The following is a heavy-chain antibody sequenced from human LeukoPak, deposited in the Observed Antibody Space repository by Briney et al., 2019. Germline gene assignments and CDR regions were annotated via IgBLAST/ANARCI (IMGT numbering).Heavy chain of an antibody. Sequence: GSLRLSCAASGFTFSSYAMSWVRQAPGKGLEGIGSIYYSGSTYYNPSLKSRVTISVDTSKNQFSLKLSSVTAADTAVYYCAREDSSSWYWFDPWGQGTLVTVSS. D-gene: IGHD6-13*01. CDR3: AREDSSSWYWFDP. CDR2: IYYSGST. CDR1: GFTFSSYA. J-gene: IGHJ5*02. V-gene: IGHV4-39*07.